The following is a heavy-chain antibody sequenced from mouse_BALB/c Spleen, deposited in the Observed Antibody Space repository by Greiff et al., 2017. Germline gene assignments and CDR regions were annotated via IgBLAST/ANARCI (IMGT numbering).Heavy chain of an antibody. V-gene: IGHV7-3*02. CDR3: ARDTISLRYAMDY. D-gene: IGHD6-2*01. J-gene: IGHJ4*01. Sequence: EVHLVESGGGLVQPGGSLRLSCATSGFTFTDYYMSWVRQPPGKALEWLGFIRNKANGYTTEYSASVKGRFTISRDNSQSILYLQMNTLRAEDSATYYCARDTISLRYAMDYWGQGTSVTVSS. CDR1: GFTFTDYY. CDR2: IRNKANGYTT.